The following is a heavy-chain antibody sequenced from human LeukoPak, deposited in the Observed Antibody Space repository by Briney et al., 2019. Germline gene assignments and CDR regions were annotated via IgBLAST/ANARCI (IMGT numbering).Heavy chain of an antibody. D-gene: IGHD3-22*01. V-gene: IGHV4-61*02. Sequence: SETLSLTCTVSGGSISSDSYYWSWIRQPAGKGLEWIGRISSSGSTNYNPSLKSRVTISVDTSKNQFSLKLSSVTAADTAVYFCARGPYSYDSSGAFDIWGQGTMVTVSS. J-gene: IGHJ3*02. CDR1: GGSISSDSYY. CDR2: ISSSGST. CDR3: ARGPYSYDSSGAFDI.